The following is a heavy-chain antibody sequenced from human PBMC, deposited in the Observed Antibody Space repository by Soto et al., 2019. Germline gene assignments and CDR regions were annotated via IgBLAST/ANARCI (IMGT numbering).Heavy chain of an antibody. CDR2: ISAYNGNT. CDR3: ARDRDSSGWYGSPDY. V-gene: IGHV1-18*03. CDR1: GYTFTSYV. Sequence: ASVKVSCKASGYTFTSYVISWVRQAPGQGLEWMGWISAYNGNTNYAQKLQGRVTMNTDTSTSTAYMELRSLRSDDMAVYYCARDRDSSGWYGSPDYWGQGTLVTVSS. J-gene: IGHJ4*02. D-gene: IGHD6-19*01.